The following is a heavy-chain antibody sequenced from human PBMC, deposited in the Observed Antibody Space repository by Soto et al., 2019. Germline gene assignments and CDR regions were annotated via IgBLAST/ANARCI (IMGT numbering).Heavy chain of an antibody. J-gene: IGHJ6*01. CDR3: ALCSQQWLSYYGIDV. CDR2: IWYDGSNK. CDR1: GFTFSSYG. V-gene: IGHV3-33*01. Sequence: QVQLVESGGGVVQPGRSLRLSCAASGFTFSSYGMHWVRQAPGKGLEWVAVIWYDGSNKYYADSVKGRFTISRDNSKNTLYLQMNSLRAEDTAVYYCALCSQQWLSYYGIDVWGQGTTVTGSP. D-gene: IGHD6-19*01.